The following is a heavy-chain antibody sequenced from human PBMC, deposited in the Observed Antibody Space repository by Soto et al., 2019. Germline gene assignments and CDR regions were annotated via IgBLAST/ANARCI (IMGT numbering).Heavy chain of an antibody. CDR3: ARGSYCGGDCYAGGEDAFDI. CDR2: INSDGSST. V-gene: IGHV3-74*01. J-gene: IGHJ3*02. Sequence: EVQLVESGGGLVQPEGSLRLSCAASGFTFSSYWMHWVRQAPGKGLVWVSRINSDGSSTSYADSVKGRFTISRDNAKNTLYLQMNSLRAEDTAVYYCARGSYCGGDCYAGGEDAFDIWGQGTMVTVSS. CDR1: GFTFSSYW. D-gene: IGHD2-21*02.